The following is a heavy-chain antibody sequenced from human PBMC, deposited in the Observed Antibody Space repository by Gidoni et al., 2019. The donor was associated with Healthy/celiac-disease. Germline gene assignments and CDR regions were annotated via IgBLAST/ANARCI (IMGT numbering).Heavy chain of an antibody. V-gene: IGHV3-23*01. Sequence: EVQLLESGGGLVQPGGSLRPSCASSGFTFSSYAMSWVRQAPGKGLEWVSAISGSGGSTYYADSVKGRFTISRDNSKNTLYLQMNSLRAEDTAVYYCAKDLAVAGSYYYGMDVWGQGTTVTVSS. D-gene: IGHD6-19*01. CDR2: ISGSGGST. J-gene: IGHJ6*02. CDR3: AKDLAVAGSYYYGMDV. CDR1: GFTFSSYA.